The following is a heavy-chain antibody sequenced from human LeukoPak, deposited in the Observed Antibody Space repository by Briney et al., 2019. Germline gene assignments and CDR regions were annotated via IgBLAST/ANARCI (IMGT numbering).Heavy chain of an antibody. CDR3: ARHSSGYLSYFDY. CDR1: DGSISNYY. V-gene: IGHV4-59*08. J-gene: IGHJ4*02. D-gene: IGHD3-22*01. Sequence: SETLSLTCSVFDGSISNYYWSWIRQPPGKGLEWIGYAYYSGSTTYKPSLESRVTISLDTSKNQFSLKVSSVTAADTAVYYCARHSSGYLSYFDYWGQGTLVPVSS. CDR2: AYYSGST.